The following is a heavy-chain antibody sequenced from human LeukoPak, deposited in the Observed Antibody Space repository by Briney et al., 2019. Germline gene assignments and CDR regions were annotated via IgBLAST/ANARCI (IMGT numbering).Heavy chain of an antibody. CDR3: ASRRFLASHYYYYGMDV. J-gene: IGHJ6*02. CDR2: IIPIFGTA. CDR1: GYTFTSYG. Sequence: SVKVSCKASGYTFTSYGISWVRQAPGQGLEWMGGIIPIFGTANYAQKFQGRVTITADESTSTAYMELSSLRSEDTAVYYCASRRFLASHYYYYGMDVWGQGTTVTVSS. D-gene: IGHD3-3*01. V-gene: IGHV1-69*13.